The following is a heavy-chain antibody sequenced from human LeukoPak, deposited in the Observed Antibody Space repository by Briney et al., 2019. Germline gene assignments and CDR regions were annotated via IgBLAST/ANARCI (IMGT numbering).Heavy chain of an antibody. CDR1: GGTFSSYA. V-gene: IGHV1-69*05. CDR2: IIPIFGTA. Sequence: ASVKVSCKASGGTFSSYAISWVRQAPGQGLEWMGRIIPIFGTANYAQKFQGRVTITTDESTSTAYMELSSLRSEDTAVYYRAREVDTAMVFDYWGQGTLVTVSS. D-gene: IGHD5-18*01. CDR3: AREVDTAMVFDY. J-gene: IGHJ4*02.